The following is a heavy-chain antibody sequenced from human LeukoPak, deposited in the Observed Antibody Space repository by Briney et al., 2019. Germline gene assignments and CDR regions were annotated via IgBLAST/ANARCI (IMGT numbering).Heavy chain of an antibody. CDR2: FDPEDGET. CDR1: GYTLTDLS. D-gene: IGHD3-10*01. CDR3: ARGRGGTVVRGYLDY. J-gene: IGHJ4*02. Sequence: GASVKVSCKVSGYTLTDLSMHWVRQAPGKGLEWMGGFDPEDGETIYAQKFQGRVTMTRDTSINTAYMELHSLTSEDTAVYYCARGRGGTVVRGYLDYWGQGTLVTVSS. V-gene: IGHV1-24*01.